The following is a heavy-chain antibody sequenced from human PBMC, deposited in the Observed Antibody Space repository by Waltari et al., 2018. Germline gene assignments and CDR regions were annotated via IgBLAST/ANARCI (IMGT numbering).Heavy chain of an antibody. CDR2: LTHRGST. Sequence: QVKLKQWGAGLLKPSETLSLTCSVDGGSFTSYYWSWIRQPPGKGLEWIGELTHRGSTHYNPSRTGRVTMSVDKSKSQFSLKLTSVTAADTAVYYCLNLAYCNPSTCYPRPGWGPGNLVVVSS. J-gene: IGHJ4*02. V-gene: IGHV4-34*01. D-gene: IGHD2-2*01. CDR3: LNLAYCNPSTCYPRPG. CDR1: GGSFTSYY.